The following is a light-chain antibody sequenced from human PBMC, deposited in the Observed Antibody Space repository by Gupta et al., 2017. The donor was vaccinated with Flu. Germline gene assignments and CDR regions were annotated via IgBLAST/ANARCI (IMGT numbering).Light chain of an antibody. J-gene: IGLJ1*01. CDR2: DVS. Sequence: QSALTQPASVSGSPGQSITISCTGTSSDVGGYNYVSWYQQYPGKAPKLMIYDVSNRPSGVSNRVSGSKSGNTASLTISGLQAEDEADYYCSSYTSSSTYVFGIGTKVTGL. V-gene: IGLV2-14*01. CDR3: SSYTSSSTYV. CDR1: SSDVGGYNY.